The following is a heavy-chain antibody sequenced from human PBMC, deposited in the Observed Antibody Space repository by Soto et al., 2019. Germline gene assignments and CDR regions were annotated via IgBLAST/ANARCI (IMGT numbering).Heavy chain of an antibody. J-gene: IGHJ5*02. CDR1: GFTFSSYW. V-gene: IGHV3-7*05. D-gene: IGHD6-13*01. CDR3: ARGEQQLVRGNWFDP. Sequence: EVQLVESGGGLVQPGGSLRLSCAASGFTFSSYWMSWVRQAPGKGLEWVANIKQDGSEKYYVDSVKGRFTISRDNAKNSLYLQMNSLRAEDTAVYYCARGEQQLVRGNWFDPWGQGTLVTVSS. CDR2: IKQDGSEK.